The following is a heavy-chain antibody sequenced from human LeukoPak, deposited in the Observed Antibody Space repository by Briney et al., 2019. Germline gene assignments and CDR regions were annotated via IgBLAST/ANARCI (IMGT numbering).Heavy chain of an antibody. CDR1: GASISSFY. J-gene: IGHJ4*02. D-gene: IGHD1-1*01. CDR2: VFYTGDT. CDR3: ARGLGNLPPGGY. V-gene: IGHV4-59*12. Sequence: SETLSLTCAVSGASISSFYWSWIRQPPGKGLEWIGYVFYTGDTNYNPSLKSRVTVSLDTFKSQVSLKLSSVTAADTAVYYCARGLGNLPPGGYWGQGTLVTVSS.